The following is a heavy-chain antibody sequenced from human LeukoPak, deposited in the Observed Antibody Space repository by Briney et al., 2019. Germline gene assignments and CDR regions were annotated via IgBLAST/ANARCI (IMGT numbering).Heavy chain of an antibody. CDR2: IYYSGST. CDR1: GFTLSDYY. J-gene: IGHJ5*02. V-gene: IGHV4-34*01. CDR3: ARRADDYWFDP. D-gene: IGHD2-21*02. Sequence: GSLRLSCAASGFTLSDYYMSWIRQPPGKGLEWIGSIYYSGSTYYNPSLKSRVTMSVDTSKNQFSLRLSSVTAADTAVYYCARRADDYWFDPWGQGTLVTVSS.